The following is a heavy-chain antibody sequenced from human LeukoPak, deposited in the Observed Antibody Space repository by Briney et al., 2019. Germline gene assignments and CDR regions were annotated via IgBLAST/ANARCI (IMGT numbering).Heavy chain of an antibody. CDR3: SSIVGATD. D-gene: IGHD1-26*01. Sequence: GSLRLSCAASGFTISSYSMEWCRQAPGKGLEWVSSSRHSSSYIYDADSLKGRFTISRDNAKSSLHLQMNRLRAEDTGVYHCSSIVGATDGGEGTLVTVS. V-gene: IGHV3-21*01. J-gene: IGHJ4*02. CDR2: SRHSSSYI. CDR1: GFTISSYS.